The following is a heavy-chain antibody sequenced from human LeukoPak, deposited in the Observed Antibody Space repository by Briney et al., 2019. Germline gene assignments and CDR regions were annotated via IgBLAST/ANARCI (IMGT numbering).Heavy chain of an antibody. J-gene: IGHJ3*02. CDR3: ARDRPAAAGTEVAFDI. Sequence: ASVKVSCKASGYTFTSYAISWFRQAPGQGLEWMGWISAYNGDTNYAQIVQGRVIMTTDTSTSTAYMELRSLRSDDTAVYYCARDRPAAAGTEVAFDIWGQGTMVTVSS. CDR2: ISAYNGDT. D-gene: IGHD6-13*01. CDR1: GYTFTSYA. V-gene: IGHV1-18*01.